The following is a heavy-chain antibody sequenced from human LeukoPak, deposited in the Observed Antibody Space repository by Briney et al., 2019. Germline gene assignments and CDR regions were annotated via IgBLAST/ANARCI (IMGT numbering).Heavy chain of an antibody. V-gene: IGHV1-2*02. J-gene: IGHJ6*03. CDR3: ARGESSSSSSHYYYYYMDV. CDR2: INPNSGGT. Sequence: ASVKVPCKASGYTFTSYAMNWVRQAPGQGLEWMGWINPNSGGTNYAQKFQGRVTMTGDTSISTAYMELSRLRSDDTAVYYCARGESSSSSSHYYYYYMDVWGKGTTVTVSS. CDR1: GYTFTSYA. D-gene: IGHD6-6*01.